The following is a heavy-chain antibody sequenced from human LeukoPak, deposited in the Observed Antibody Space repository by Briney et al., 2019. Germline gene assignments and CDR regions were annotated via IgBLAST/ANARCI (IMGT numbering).Heavy chain of an antibody. CDR1: GDSVSSNSAA. D-gene: IGHD3-10*01. CDR3: ARGKWFGELFDYYGMDV. V-gene: IGHV6-1*01. Sequence: SQTLSLTCAISGDSVSSNSAARNWIGQSPSRGLEWLGRTYYRSKWYNDYAVSVKSRITINPDTSKNQFSLQLNSVTPEDTAVYYCARGKWFGELFDYYGMDVWGQGTTVTVSS. J-gene: IGHJ6*02. CDR2: TYYRSKWYN.